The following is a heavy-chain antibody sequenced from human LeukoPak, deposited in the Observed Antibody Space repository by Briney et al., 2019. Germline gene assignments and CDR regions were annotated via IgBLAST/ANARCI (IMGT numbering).Heavy chain of an antibody. D-gene: IGHD2-21*01. Sequence: GGTLRLACAASGFSFSGFDMHWIRQATGRGLEWVSSIASAGDTYYVGSVRGRFTISRENAKNSLYLQMNSLRAGDTAVYYCVRGGHIGFDYWGQGTLVTVSS. CDR2: IASAGDT. CDR1: GFSFSGFD. V-gene: IGHV3-13*01. J-gene: IGHJ4*02. CDR3: VRGGHIGFDY.